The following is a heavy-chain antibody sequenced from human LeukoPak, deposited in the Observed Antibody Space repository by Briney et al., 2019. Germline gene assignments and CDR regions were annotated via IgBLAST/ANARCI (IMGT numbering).Heavy chain of an antibody. J-gene: IGHJ5*02. V-gene: IGHV4-39*07. Sequence: PSETLSLTCTVSGGSISSSSYYWGWIRQPPGKGLEWIGSINHSGSTNYNPSLKSRVTISVDTSKNQFSLKLSSVTAADTAVYYCARRAAAGWFARNWFDPWGQGTLVTVSS. CDR1: GGSISSSSYY. CDR3: ARRAAAGWFARNWFDP. CDR2: INHSGST. D-gene: IGHD6-13*01.